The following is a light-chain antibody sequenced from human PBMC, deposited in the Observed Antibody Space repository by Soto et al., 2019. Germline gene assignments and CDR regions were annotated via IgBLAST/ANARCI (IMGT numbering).Light chain of an antibody. V-gene: IGKV3-20*01. CDR1: QSVSGSY. J-gene: IGKJ4*01. Sequence: EIVLTQSPGGVSLSPGERATLSCRASQSVSGSYLAWYQQKPGQAPRLLIYGASTRATGIPDRFSGSGSGTDFTLTISSLEPEDVAVYYCQQYGSSSLTFGGGTKVEI. CDR3: QQYGSSSLT. CDR2: GAS.